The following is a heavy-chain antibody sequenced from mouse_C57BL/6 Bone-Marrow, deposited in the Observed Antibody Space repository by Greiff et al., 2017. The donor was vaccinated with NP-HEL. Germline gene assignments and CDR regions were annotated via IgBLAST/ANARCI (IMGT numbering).Heavy chain of an antibody. D-gene: IGHD1-1*02. V-gene: IGHV1-64*01. CDR2: IHPNSGST. J-gene: IGHJ1*03. Sequence: QVQLQQPGAELVKPGASVKLSCKASGYTFTSYWMHWVKQRPGQGLEWIGMIHPNSGSTNYNEKFKSKATLTVDKSSSTAYMQLSSLTSEDSAVYYCARGGGLLCPYWYFDVWGTGTTVTVSS. CDR3: ARGGGLLCPYWYFDV. CDR1: GYTFTSYW.